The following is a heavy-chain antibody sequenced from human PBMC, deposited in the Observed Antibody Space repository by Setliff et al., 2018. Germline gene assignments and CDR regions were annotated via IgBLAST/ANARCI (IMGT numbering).Heavy chain of an antibody. CDR2: ISTYTANT. J-gene: IGHJ3*02. Sequence: RASVKVSCKASGATFSSYGVSWVRQAPGQGLEWMGWISTYTANTKYAQRFQGRVTMTTDTSTSTAYMELRSLRSDDTAVYYCARDRRNIVVAVVNAAFDIWGQGTMVTVSS. CDR1: GATFSSYG. D-gene: IGHD2-15*01. CDR3: ARDRRNIVVAVVNAAFDI. V-gene: IGHV1-18*01.